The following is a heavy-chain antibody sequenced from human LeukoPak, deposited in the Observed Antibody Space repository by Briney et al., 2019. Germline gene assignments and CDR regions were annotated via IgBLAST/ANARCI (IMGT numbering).Heavy chain of an antibody. V-gene: IGHV5-51*01. CDR2: IYPADSDT. J-gene: IGHJ4*02. D-gene: IGHD3-10*01. CDR3: ARQSRDGSKTRGYYFDH. CDR1: GYIFTDYW. Sequence: GESLKISCQVSGYIFTDYWIGRVRQMPGKGLESMGIIYPADSDTAYSPFFQGQVTISADKSISTVYLQWSSLKASDTAMYYCARQSRDGSKTRGYYFDHWGQGTLVTVSS.